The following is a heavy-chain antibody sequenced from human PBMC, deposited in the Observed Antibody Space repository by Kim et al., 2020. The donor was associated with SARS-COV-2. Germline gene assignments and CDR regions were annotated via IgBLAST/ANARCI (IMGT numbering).Heavy chain of an antibody. D-gene: IGHD5-18*01. Sequence: SETLSLTCTVSGGSISSYFWIWIRQPPGKGLEWIGYISYSGSTNYHPSLKSRVTISLDTSKNQFSLKLSSVTAADTAVSYCASESAMVTDYWGQGPLVT. CDR1: GGSISSYF. CDR2: ISYSGST. J-gene: IGHJ4*02. CDR3: ASESAMVTDY. V-gene: IGHV4-59*01.